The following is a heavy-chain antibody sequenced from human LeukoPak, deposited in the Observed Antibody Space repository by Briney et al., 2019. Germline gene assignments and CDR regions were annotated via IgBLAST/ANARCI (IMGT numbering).Heavy chain of an antibody. Sequence: GGSLRLSCAASGFTFSSYWMHWVRQAPGKGLVWVSRINSDGSSTSYADSVKGRFTISRDNAKNTLYLQMNSLRAEDTAVYYCASETAGDYDSSGLEFDPWGQGTLVTVSS. CDR1: GFTFSSYW. CDR3: ASETAGDYDSSGLEFDP. V-gene: IGHV3-74*01. D-gene: IGHD3-22*01. CDR2: INSDGSST. J-gene: IGHJ5*02.